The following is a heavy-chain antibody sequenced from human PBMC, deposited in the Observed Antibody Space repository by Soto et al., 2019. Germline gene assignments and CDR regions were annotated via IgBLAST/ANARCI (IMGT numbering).Heavy chain of an antibody. CDR1: GVSISSNY. Sequence: SETLSLTCIVSGVSISSNYWSWIRQPPGQGLEWIGYIHYSGSTNFNPSLKNRVIMSVDTSKNQFSLRLSSVTAADTAVYYCARVQARRRLAAGYMDVWGQGTTVTVSS. V-gene: IGHV4-59*08. CDR3: ARVQARRRLAAGYMDV. CDR2: IHYSGST. D-gene: IGHD6-13*01. J-gene: IGHJ6*02.